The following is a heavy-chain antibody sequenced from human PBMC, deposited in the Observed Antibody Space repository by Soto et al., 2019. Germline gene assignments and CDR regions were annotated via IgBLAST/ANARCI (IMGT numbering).Heavy chain of an antibody. CDR1: GYTFTSYG. CDR3: ARAGKYYYGSGSPYYYGMDV. D-gene: IGHD3-10*01. J-gene: IGHJ6*02. CDR2: ISGYNGNT. Sequence: QVQLVQSGAEVKKPRASVKVSCKASGYTFTSYGVSWVRQAPGQGLEWMGWISGYNGNTNYAQQLQGRVTMTTDTSTSTAYMELRSLRSDDTAVYYCARAGKYYYGSGSPYYYGMDVWGQGITVTVSS. V-gene: IGHV1-18*04.